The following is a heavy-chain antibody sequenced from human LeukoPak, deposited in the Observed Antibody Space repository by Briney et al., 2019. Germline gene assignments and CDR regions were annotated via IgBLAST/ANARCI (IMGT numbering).Heavy chain of an antibody. J-gene: IGHJ4*02. D-gene: IGHD3-10*02. V-gene: IGHV3-21*01. CDR1: GFTFSSYS. CDR2: ISSSSSYI. Sequence: GGSLRLSCAASGFTFSSYSMSWVRQAPGKGLEWVSSISSSSSYIYYADSVKGRFTISRDNAKNSLYLQMNSLRAEDTAVYYCARDLGPLYVRGSCFDYWGQGTLVTVSS. CDR3: ARDLGPLYVRGSCFDY.